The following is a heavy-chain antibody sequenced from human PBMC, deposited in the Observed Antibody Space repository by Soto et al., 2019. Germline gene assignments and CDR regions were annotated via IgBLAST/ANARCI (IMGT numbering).Heavy chain of an antibody. CDR2: MNPNSGNT. D-gene: IGHD6-13*01. V-gene: IGHV1-8*01. CDR1: GYTFTSCD. CDR3: ARGRGIAAAVVISGAFDI. Sequence: GASVKVSCKASGYTFTSCDINWVRQATGQGLEWMGWMNPNSGNTGYAQKFQGRVTMTRNTSISTAYMELSSLRSEDTAVYYCARGRGIAAAVVISGAFDIWGQGTMVTVSS. J-gene: IGHJ3*02.